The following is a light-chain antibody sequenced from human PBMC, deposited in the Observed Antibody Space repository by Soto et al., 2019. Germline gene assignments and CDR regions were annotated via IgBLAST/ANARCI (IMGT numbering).Light chain of an antibody. V-gene: IGKV1-33*01. J-gene: IGKJ4*01. CDR3: QQFDNLRAPT. CDR1: QDIRNF. Sequence: DIQMTQSPSSLSASVGDRVTITCQASQDIRNFLNWYQQKPGKAPKLLIYDASVLQTGVPSRFGGGGSXTHFXXTIXXLQPEDNATXYCQQFDNLRAPTFGGGTKVEIK. CDR2: DAS.